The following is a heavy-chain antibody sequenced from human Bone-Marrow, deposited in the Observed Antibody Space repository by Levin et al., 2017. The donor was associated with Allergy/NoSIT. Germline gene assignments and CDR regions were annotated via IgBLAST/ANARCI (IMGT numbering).Heavy chain of an antibody. CDR1: EIVFDNYS. V-gene: IGHV1-69*08. CDR2: IIPLLDTT. CDR3: ARGKETFDF. J-gene: IGHJ4*02. Sequence: PAASVKVSCKTSEIVFDNYSISWLRQAPGQGPEWMGKIIPLLDTTNYAQNFQDRVAITADKSTTTVYMELRSLKSDDTALYYCARGKETFDFWGQGTLITVSS.